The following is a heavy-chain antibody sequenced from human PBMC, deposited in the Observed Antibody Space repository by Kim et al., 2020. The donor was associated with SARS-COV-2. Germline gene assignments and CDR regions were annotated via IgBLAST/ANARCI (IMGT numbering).Heavy chain of an antibody. CDR1: GFTFSGSA. CDR2: IRSKANSYAT. J-gene: IGHJ4*02. CDR3: TTSNVNYYDSRDPHVGY. D-gene: IGHD3-22*01. Sequence: GGSLRLSCAASGFTFSGSAMHWVRQASGKGLEWVGRIRSKANSYATAYAASVKGRFTISRDDSKNTAYLQMNSLKTEDTAVYYCTTSNVNYYDSRDPHVGYWGQGTLVTVSS. V-gene: IGHV3-73*01.